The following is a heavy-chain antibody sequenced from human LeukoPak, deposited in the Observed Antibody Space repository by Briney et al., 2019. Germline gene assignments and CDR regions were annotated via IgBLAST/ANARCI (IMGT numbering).Heavy chain of an antibody. D-gene: IGHD2-21*02. CDR3: ARWTNPVVVTAISSNDAFDI. V-gene: IGHV4-30-2*06. J-gene: IGHJ3*02. CDR1: GGSISSGHSS. CDR2: IYHSGST. Sequence: SETLSLTCAVSGGSISSGHSSWNWFRQSPGKGLEWIGYIYHSGSTYYNPSLKSRVAISVDRSKNQFSLKLRSVTAADTAVYYCARWTNPVVVTAISSNDAFDIWGQGTMVTVSS.